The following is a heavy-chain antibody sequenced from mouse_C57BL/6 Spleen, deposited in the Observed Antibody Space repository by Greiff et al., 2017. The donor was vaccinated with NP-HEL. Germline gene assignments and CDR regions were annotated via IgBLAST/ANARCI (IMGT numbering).Heavy chain of an antibody. CDR1: GYSITSGYY. J-gene: IGHJ2*01. CDR3: ARWNWYFDY. V-gene: IGHV3-6*01. CDR2: ISYDGSN. Sequence: DVKLQESGPGLVKPSQSLSLTCSVTGYSITSGYYWNWIRQFPGNKLEWMGYISYDGSNNYNPSLKNRISITRDTSKNQFFLKLNSVTTEDTATYYCARWNWYFDYWGQGTTLTVSS. D-gene: IGHD4-1*01.